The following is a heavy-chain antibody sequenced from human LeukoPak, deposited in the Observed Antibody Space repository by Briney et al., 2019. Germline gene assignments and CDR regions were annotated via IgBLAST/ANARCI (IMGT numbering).Heavy chain of an antibody. CDR2: INPNSGGT. CDR3: AREDVLLWFGELSPYYYMDV. Sequence: ASVKVSCKASGYTFTGYYMHWVRQAPGQGLEWMGWINPNSGGTNYAQKFQGRVTMTRDTSISTAYMELSRLRSDDTAVYYCAREDVLLWFGELSPYYYMDVWGKGTTVTVSS. D-gene: IGHD3-10*01. CDR1: GYTFTGYY. V-gene: IGHV1-2*02. J-gene: IGHJ6*03.